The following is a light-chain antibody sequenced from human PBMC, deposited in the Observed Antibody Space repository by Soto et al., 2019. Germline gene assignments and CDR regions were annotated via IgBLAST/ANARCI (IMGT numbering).Light chain of an antibody. Sequence: QSALTQPASVSGSPGQSITISCTGTSSDVGGYKYVSWYQQHQGKAPKLMIYDVSNRPSGVSNRFSGSKSGNTASLTNSGLQAEDEADYYCSSYTSSSTVVFGGGTKLTVL. CDR3: SSYTSSSTVV. V-gene: IGLV2-14*01. CDR1: SSDVGGYKY. CDR2: DVS. J-gene: IGLJ2*01.